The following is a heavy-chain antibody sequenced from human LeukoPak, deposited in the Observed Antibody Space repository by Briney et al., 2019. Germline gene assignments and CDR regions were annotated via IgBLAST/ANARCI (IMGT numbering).Heavy chain of an antibody. CDR1: GGSFSGYY. Sequence: PSETLSLTCAVYGGSFSGYYWSWIRQPPGKGLEWIGEINHSGSTNYNPSLKSRVTISVDTSKNQFSLKLSSVTAADTAVYYCARGFGYCSSTSCYTRPDLSTPWYFDYWGQGTLVTVSS. J-gene: IGHJ4*02. V-gene: IGHV4-34*01. CDR2: INHSGST. D-gene: IGHD2-2*02. CDR3: ARGFGYCSSTSCYTRPDLSTPWYFDY.